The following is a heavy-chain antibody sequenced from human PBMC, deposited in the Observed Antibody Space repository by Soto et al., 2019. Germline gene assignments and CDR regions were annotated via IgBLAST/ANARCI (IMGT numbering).Heavy chain of an antibody. V-gene: IGHV3-30*18. D-gene: IGHD1-20*01. CDR1: GFTFSSYG. Sequence: GGSLRLSCAASGFTFSSYGMHWVRQAPGKGLEWVAVISYDGSNKYYADSVKGRFTISRDNSKNTLYLQMNSLRAEDTALYYCAKDIKYNWNNIMIDSWGQGAQVTVSS. CDR3: AKDIKYNWNNIMIDS. CDR2: ISYDGSNK. J-gene: IGHJ4*02.